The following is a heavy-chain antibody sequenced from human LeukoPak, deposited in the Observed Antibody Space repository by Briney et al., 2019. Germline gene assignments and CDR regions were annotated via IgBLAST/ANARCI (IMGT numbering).Heavy chain of an antibody. CDR3: ARVHPHPNYYDSSGYPLHAFDI. V-gene: IGHV4-59*01. Sequence: SETLSLTCTVSGGSIRSYYWSWIRQPPGKGLEWIGYIYYSGSTNYNPSLKSRVTISVDTSKNQFSLKLSSVTAADTAVYYCARVHPHPNYYDSSGYPLHAFDIWGQGTMVTVSS. J-gene: IGHJ3*02. CDR2: IYYSGST. CDR1: GGSIRSYY. D-gene: IGHD3-22*01.